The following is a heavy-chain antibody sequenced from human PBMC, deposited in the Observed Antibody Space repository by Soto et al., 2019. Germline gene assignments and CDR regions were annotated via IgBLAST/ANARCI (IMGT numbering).Heavy chain of an antibody. CDR1: GGTFSSYA. CDR2: IIPIFGTA. J-gene: IGHJ6*02. Sequence: SVKVSCKASGGTFSSYAISWVRQAPGQGLEWVGGIIPIFGTANYAQKFQGRVTITADKSTSTAYMELSSLRSEDTAVYYCARDGRVLWLTDYYYYYGMDVWGQGTTVTVSS. V-gene: IGHV1-69*06. D-gene: IGHD3-10*01. CDR3: ARDGRVLWLTDYYYYYGMDV.